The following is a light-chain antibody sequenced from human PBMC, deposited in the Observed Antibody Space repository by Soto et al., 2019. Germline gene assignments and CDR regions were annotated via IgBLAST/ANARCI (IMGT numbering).Light chain of an antibody. V-gene: IGKV1-39*01. J-gene: IGKJ1*01. Sequence: MNRCAASLPESQGAEVTXTCRASQTIMTYLNWYQLKPGKPPKLLIYAASILNSAVPSRFTRNGSGTDFTLTITSLLPEAFATYSCERIYNAVQGFVQGTKVDIK. CDR3: ERIYNAVQG. CDR1: QTIMTY. CDR2: AAS.